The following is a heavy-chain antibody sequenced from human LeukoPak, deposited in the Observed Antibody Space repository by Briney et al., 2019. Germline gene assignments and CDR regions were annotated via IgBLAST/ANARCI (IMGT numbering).Heavy chain of an antibody. CDR2: ISGSGGTT. Sequence: PGGSLRLSCAASGFTFSNYAMSWVRQAPGKGLEWVSAISGSGGTTYYADSVRGRFSISRDNSKNTVYLQMNSLRAEDTAVFYCARLVATTGRLYFDYWGQGTLVTVSS. D-gene: IGHD1-1*01. CDR3: ARLVATTGRLYFDY. J-gene: IGHJ4*02. V-gene: IGHV3-23*01. CDR1: GFTFSNYA.